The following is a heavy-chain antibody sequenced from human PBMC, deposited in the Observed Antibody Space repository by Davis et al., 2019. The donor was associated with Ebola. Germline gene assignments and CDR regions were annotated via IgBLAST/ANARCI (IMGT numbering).Heavy chain of an antibody. CDR3: ARVRMLLEVVVIADYFDY. J-gene: IGHJ4*02. D-gene: IGHD2-21*01. CDR1: GFTFSSYA. V-gene: IGHV3-74*01. CDR2: INGDGTLI. Sequence: GESLKISCAASGFTFSSYAMSWVRQAPGKGLVWVSRINGDGTLITYADSVKGRFTISRDNAKNSLYLQMNSLRAEDTAVYYCARVRMLLEVVVIADYFDYWGQGTLVTVSS.